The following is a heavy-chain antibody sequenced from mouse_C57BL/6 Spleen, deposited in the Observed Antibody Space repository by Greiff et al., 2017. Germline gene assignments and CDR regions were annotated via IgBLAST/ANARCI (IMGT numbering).Heavy chain of an antibody. V-gene: IGHV1-54*01. CDR2: FNPGSGGT. J-gene: IGHJ2*01. CDR3: ARFGYSNYGDY. D-gene: IGHD2-5*01. CDR1: GYAFTNYL. Sequence: QVQLQQSGAELVRPGTSVKVSCKASGYAFTNYLIEWVKQRPGQGLEWIGVFNPGSGGTNYNEKFKGKATLTADKSSSTAYMQLSSLTSEDSAVYFCARFGYSNYGDYWGQGTTLTVSS.